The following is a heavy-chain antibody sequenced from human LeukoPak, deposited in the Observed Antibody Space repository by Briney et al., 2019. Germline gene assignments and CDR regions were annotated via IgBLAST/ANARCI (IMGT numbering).Heavy chain of an antibody. CDR1: GGSISTYY. D-gene: IGHD3/OR15-3a*01. Sequence: SETLSLTCTVSGGSISTYYWGWIRQPPGKTLEWIGSLSYSGSANYNPPLESRAAISLDMSKNQFSLRLSSVTAADTAVYFCARAPHDFLTAVPSRVFDLWGQGILVTVSS. CDR3: ARAPHDFLTAVPSRVFDL. V-gene: IGHV4-59*12. J-gene: IGHJ4*02. CDR2: LSYSGSA.